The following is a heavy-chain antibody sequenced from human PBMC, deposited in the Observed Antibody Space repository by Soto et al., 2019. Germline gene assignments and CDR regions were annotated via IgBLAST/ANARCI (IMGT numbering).Heavy chain of an antibody. J-gene: IGHJ4*02. CDR3: ARVGYGGSSGY. CDR1: GFTFSSYS. D-gene: IGHD4-17*01. V-gene: IGHV3-48*01. Sequence: EVQLVESGGGLVQPGGSLRLSCAASGFTFSSYSMNWVRQAPGKGLEWVSYISSSSTIYYADSVKGRFTISRDNAKNSLYLQMNSLRAEDTAVYYCARVGYGGSSGYWGQGTLVTVSS. CDR2: ISSSSTI.